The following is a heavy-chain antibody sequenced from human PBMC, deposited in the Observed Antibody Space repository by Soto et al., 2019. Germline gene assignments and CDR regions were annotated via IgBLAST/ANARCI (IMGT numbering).Heavy chain of an antibody. J-gene: IGHJ4*02. D-gene: IGHD3-10*01. CDR1: GYTFSSYG. CDR2: VSSSSGNT. Sequence: GGSLRLSCAASGYTFSSYGMSWVRQAPGKGLEWVSGVSSSSGNTYYADSAKGRFTISRDDSKNTLYLQMNSLRAEDTAVYYCARDFSGSGASYFDYWGQGTLVTVSS. V-gene: IGHV3-23*01. CDR3: ARDFSGSGASYFDY.